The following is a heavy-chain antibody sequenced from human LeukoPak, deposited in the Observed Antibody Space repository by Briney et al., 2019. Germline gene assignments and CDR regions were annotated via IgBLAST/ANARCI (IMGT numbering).Heavy chain of an antibody. CDR3: ASLSYDSSGYYVHYFDY. CDR1: GGSISSGGYY. CDR2: IYYSGST. V-gene: IGHV4-31*03. J-gene: IGHJ4*02. Sequence: PSETLSLTCTVSGGSISSGGYYWSWIRQHPGKGLEWIGYIYYSGSTYYNPSLKSRVTISVDTSKNQFSLKLSSVTAADTAVYYCASLSYDSSGYYVHYFDYWGQGTLVTVSS. D-gene: IGHD3-22*01.